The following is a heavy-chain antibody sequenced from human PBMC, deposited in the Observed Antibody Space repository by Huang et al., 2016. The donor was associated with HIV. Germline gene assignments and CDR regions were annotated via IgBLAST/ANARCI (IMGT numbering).Heavy chain of an antibody. D-gene: IGHD3-22*01. CDR3: ARGDYYDSSGYHPGYFDY. V-gene: IGHV3-33*04. CDR1: GFILSNYG. J-gene: IGHJ4*02. CDR2: IRNDGMKK. Sequence: VQLIESGGGVVQPGKSLRLSCATSGFILSNYGMHWVRQAPGKGLKWVALIRNDGMKKNYADSVRGRFTVGRDNGNNTLLLQMRSLGVDDTAVYYCARGDYYDSSGYHPGYFDYWGQGILVTVSS.